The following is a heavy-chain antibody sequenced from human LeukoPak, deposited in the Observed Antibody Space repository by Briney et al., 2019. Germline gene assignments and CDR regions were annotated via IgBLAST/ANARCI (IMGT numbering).Heavy chain of an antibody. D-gene: IGHD3-9*01. CDR2: ISWNSGSI. J-gene: IGHJ3*02. CDR1: GFTFDDYA. CDR3: AGSRIDILTGEPDAFDI. Sequence: PGRSLRLSCAASGFTFDDYAMHWVRQVPGKGLEWVSGISWNSGSIGYADSVKGRFTISRDNAKNSLYLQMNSLRAEDMALYYCAGSRIDILTGEPDAFDIWGQGTMVAVSS. V-gene: IGHV3-9*03.